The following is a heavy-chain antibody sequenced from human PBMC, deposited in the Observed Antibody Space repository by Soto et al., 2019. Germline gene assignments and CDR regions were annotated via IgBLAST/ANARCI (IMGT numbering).Heavy chain of an antibody. CDR3: ARGRSPMVRGGRNWFDP. CDR2: INHSGST. D-gene: IGHD3-10*01. CDR1: GGSFSGYY. V-gene: IGHV4-34*01. J-gene: IGHJ5*02. Sequence: SETLSLTCAVYGGSFSGYYWSWIRQPPGKGLEWIGEINHSGSTNYNPSLKSRVTISVDTSKNQFSLKLSSVTAADTAVYYCARGRSPMVRGGRNWFDPWGQGTLVTVS.